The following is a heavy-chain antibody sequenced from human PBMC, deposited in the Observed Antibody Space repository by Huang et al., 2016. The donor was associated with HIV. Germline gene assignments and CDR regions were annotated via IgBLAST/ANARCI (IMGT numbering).Heavy chain of an antibody. V-gene: IGHV2-5*02. D-gene: IGHD1-26*01. CDR2: IYWDEDS. Sequence: QITLKESGPTLVKPTQPLTLTCTFSGFSLTTDGVGVGWIRQPPGRALEWLGSIYWDEDSRYSPSLKGRLTIAKGTSRNQIVLSMINVDPVDTATYFCAHTTLRGPGAFDVWGPGTVVTVSS. CDR1: GFSLTTDGVG. CDR3: AHTTLRGPGAFDV. J-gene: IGHJ3*01.